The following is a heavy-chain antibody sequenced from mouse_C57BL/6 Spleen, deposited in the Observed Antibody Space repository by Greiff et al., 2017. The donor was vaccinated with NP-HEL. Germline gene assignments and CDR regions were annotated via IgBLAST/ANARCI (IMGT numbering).Heavy chain of an antibody. CDR3: GITTVGRNWYFDV. CDR1: GFNIKDYY. Sequence: VQLQQSGAELVKPGASVKLSCTASGFNIKDYYMHWVKQRTEQGLEWIGRIEPEDGETKYAPKFQGKATITADTSSNTAYLQLSSLTSEDTAVYYWGITTVGRNWYFDVWGTGTTVTVSS. V-gene: IGHV14-2*01. J-gene: IGHJ1*03. D-gene: IGHD1-1*01. CDR2: IEPEDGET.